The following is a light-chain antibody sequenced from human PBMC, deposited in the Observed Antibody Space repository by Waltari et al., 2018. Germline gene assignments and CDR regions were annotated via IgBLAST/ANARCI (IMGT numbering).Light chain of an antibody. V-gene: IGLV4-69*01. CDR1: SGHISHV. CDR2: VNSAGRH. J-gene: IGLJ3*02. CDR3: QTGSLGPGV. Sequence: LVLTQSPQASASLGASVKPTSTLSSGHISHVISCRQHQPGTGPRYLRKVNSAGRHTKGDEIPGRFSGASSGPARYLTISSIQPEDEADFSCQTGSLGPGVFGGGTKLT.